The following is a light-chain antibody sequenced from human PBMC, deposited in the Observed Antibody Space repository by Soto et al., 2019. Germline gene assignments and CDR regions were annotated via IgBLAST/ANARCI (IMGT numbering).Light chain of an antibody. Sequence: EIVLTQSPGTLSLSPGERATLSCRASQSVSSSYLAWYQQKLGQAPRLLIYGAASRATGIPDRFSGGGSGTDFTLTISRLEPEDFALYYCQQYGNSRWTFGQGTKVDI. J-gene: IGKJ1*01. CDR1: QSVSSSY. V-gene: IGKV3-20*01. CDR3: QQYGNSRWT. CDR2: GAA.